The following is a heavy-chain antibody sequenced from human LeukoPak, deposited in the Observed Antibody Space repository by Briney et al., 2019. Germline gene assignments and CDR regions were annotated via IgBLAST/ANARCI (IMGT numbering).Heavy chain of an antibody. CDR3: ARTYDSSGYYHFDY. D-gene: IGHD3-22*01. J-gene: IGHJ4*02. CDR1: GYTFTSYA. Sequence: ASVKVSCKASGYTFTSYAMNWVRQAPGQGLEWMGWINTNTGNPTYAQGFTGRFVFSLDTSVSTAYLQISSLKAEDTAVYYCARTYDSSGYYHFDYWGQGTLVTVSS. CDR2: INTNTGNP. V-gene: IGHV7-4-1*02.